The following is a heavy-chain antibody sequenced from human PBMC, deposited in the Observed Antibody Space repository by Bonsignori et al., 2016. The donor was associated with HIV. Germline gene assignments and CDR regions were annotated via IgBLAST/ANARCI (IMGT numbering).Heavy chain of an antibody. Sequence: SETLSLTCTVSGGSISSYYWSWIRQPAGKGLEWIGRIYTSGSTNYNPSLKSRVTMSVDTSKNQFSLKLSSVTAADTAVYYCARAGGDFWSGHGCYFDYWGQGTLVTVSS. D-gene: IGHD3-3*01. CDR1: GGSISSYY. CDR2: IYTSGST. CDR3: ARAGGDFWSGHGCYFDY. J-gene: IGHJ4*02. V-gene: IGHV4-4*07.